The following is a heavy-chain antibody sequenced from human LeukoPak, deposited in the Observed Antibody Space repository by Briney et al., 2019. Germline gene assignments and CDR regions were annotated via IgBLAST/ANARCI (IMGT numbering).Heavy chain of an antibody. D-gene: IGHD2-2*02. CDR1: GGSFSGYY. V-gene: IGHV4-34*01. Sequence: SETLSLTCAVYGGSFSGYYWSWIRQPPGKGLEWIGEINHSGSTNYNPSFKSRVTISVDTSKNQFSLKLSSVTAADTAVYYCARVSYTLDYWGQGTLVTVSS. J-gene: IGHJ4*02. CDR2: INHSGST. CDR3: ARVSYTLDY.